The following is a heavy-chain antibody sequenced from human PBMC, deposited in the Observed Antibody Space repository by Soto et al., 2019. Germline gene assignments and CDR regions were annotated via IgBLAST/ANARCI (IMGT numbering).Heavy chain of an antibody. Sequence: PSETLSLTCAVYGGSFSGYYWTWIRQPPGTGLEWIGEINHSGSTNYNPSLKSRVTISVDTSKNQFSLKLTSVTAADTAVYYCERRIVATETFDYWGQGTLVAVSS. CDR1: GGSFSGYY. J-gene: IGHJ4*02. D-gene: IGHD5-12*01. CDR3: ERRIVATETFDY. V-gene: IGHV4-34*01. CDR2: INHSGST.